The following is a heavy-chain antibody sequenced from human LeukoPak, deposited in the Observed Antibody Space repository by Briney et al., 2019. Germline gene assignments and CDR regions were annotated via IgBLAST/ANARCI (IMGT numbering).Heavy chain of an antibody. CDR2: IYYSGST. D-gene: IGHD1-26*01. Sequence: PSETLSLTCTVSVGSINSYYWGWIRQPPGKGLEWIGYIYYSGSTNYNPSLKSRVTISVDTSKNQFSLKVTSVTAADTAVYYCARTGSGSYFDYWGQGTLATVSS. V-gene: IGHV4-59*01. J-gene: IGHJ4*02. CDR1: VGSINSYY. CDR3: ARTGSGSYFDY.